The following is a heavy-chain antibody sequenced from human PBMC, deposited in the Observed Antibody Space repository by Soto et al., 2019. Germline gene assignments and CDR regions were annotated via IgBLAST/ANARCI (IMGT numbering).Heavy chain of an antibody. CDR3: ARYGSSPYNWFDP. CDR2: IYYSGST. Sequence: QVQLQESGPRLVKPSETLSLTCTVSGGSIGSHYWSWIRQPPGKGLEWIGYIYYSGSTNYNPSLRSRVTMSVDTPKNQFSLRLPSVTAADTAVYYCARYGSSPYNWFDPWGQGTLVTVSS. J-gene: IGHJ5*02. CDR1: GGSIGSHY. V-gene: IGHV4-59*11. D-gene: IGHD6-6*01.